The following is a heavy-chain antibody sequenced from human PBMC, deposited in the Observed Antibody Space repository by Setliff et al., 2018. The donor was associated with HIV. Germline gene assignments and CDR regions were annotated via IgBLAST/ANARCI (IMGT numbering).Heavy chain of an antibody. J-gene: IGHJ5*02. CDR1: GFTFSGYW. D-gene: IGHD3-16*01. V-gene: IGHV3-7*03. CDR2: IKQDGSEI. CDR3: ANLWELGA. Sequence: GGSLRLSCAASGFTFSGYWMSWVRQAPGKGLEWVATIKQDGSEIYYMDSVKGRFTISRDNARTSLFLEMRSLRDEDTAVYLCANLWELGAWGQGTLVTVSS.